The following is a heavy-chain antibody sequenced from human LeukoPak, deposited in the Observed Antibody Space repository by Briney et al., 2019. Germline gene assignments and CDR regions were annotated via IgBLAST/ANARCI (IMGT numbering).Heavy chain of an antibody. CDR1: GGTFSSYA. Sequence: SVKVSCKASGGTFSSYAISWVRQAPGQGLEWMGRIIPILGIANYAQKFQGRVTITADKSTSTAYMELSSLRSEDTAVYYCARAYWPRYYYGMDVWGQGTTVTVSS. CDR3: ARAYWPRYYYGMDV. D-gene: IGHD2-21*01. CDR2: IIPILGIA. V-gene: IGHV1-69*04. J-gene: IGHJ6*02.